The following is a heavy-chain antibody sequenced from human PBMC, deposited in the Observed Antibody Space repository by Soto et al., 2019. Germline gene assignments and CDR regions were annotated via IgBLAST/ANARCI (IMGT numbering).Heavy chain of an antibody. V-gene: IGHV1-69*13. D-gene: IGHD5-18*01. J-gene: IGHJ6*02. Sequence: GASVKVSCKASGGTFSSYAISWVRQAPGQGLEWMGGIIPIFGTANYAQKFQGRVTITADESTSTAYMELSSLRSEDTAVYYCARGGNTAMVTKFYYYYGMDVWGQGTKVTVSS. CDR2: IIPIFGTA. CDR3: ARGGNTAMVTKFYYYYGMDV. CDR1: GGTFSSYA.